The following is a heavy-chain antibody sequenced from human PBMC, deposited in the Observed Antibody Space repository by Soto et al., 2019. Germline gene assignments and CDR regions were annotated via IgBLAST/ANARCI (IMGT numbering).Heavy chain of an antibody. D-gene: IGHD1-26*01. V-gene: IGHV3-9*01. Sequence: EMQLVESGGGLVQPGRSLRLSCAASGFTFHDYAMYWLRQAPGKGLEWVAGIRWNPDGVDYVESVKGRFTISTDNAKNPLYLQMNSLRIEDTSLYNCERGISYSTRNLYCFDLWGQGTLVTVSS. CDR1: GFTFHDYA. J-gene: IGHJ5*02. CDR2: IRWNPDGV. CDR3: ERGISYSTRNLYCFDL.